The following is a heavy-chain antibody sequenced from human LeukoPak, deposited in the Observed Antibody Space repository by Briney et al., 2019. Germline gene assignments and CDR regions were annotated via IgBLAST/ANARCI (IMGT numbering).Heavy chain of an antibody. CDR3: ASLLVAHSRRELLSLRYFDWLSNFDY. CDR1: GGTFSSYA. J-gene: IGHJ4*02. CDR2: IIPTFGTA. Sequence: ASVKVSCKASGGTFSSYAISWVRQAPGQGLEWMGGIIPTFGTANYAQKFQGRVTITADKSTSTAYMELSSLRSEDTAVYYCASLLVAHSRRELLSLRYFDWLSNFDYWGQGTLVTVSS. D-gene: IGHD3-9*01. V-gene: IGHV1-69*06.